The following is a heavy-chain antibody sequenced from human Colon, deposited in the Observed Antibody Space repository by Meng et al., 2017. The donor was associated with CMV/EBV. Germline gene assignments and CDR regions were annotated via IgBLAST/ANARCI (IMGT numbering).Heavy chain of an antibody. CDR2: IKQDGSEK. CDR1: GFTFSNYW. CDR3: ARDVFEF. Sequence: GGSLRLSCAASGFTFSNYWMSWVRQAPGKGLEWVANIKQDGSEKNYVDSVKGRFTISRDNAKNSLYLQMNSLRAEDTAVYYCARDVFEFWGQGTLVTVSS. V-gene: IGHV3-7*01. J-gene: IGHJ4*02.